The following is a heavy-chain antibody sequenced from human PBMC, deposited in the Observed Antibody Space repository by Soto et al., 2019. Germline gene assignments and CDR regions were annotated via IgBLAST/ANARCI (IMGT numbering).Heavy chain of an antibody. D-gene: IGHD3-3*01. CDR1: GFTFSSYA. J-gene: IGHJ3*02. V-gene: IGHV3-23*01. CDR3: AKPPLRTIFGVVIDACDS. CDR2: ISGSGGST. Sequence: GGSLRLSCAASGFTFSSYAMSWVRQAPGKGLEWVSAISGSGGSTYYADSVKGRFTISRDNSKNTLYLQMNSLRAEDTAVYYCAKPPLRTIFGVVIDACDSCGQGTMVTVSS.